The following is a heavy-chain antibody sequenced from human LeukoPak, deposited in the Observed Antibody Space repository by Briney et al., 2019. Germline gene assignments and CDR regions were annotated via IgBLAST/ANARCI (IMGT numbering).Heavy chain of an antibody. D-gene: IGHD6-13*01. CDR2: INPSGGST. J-gene: IGHJ4*02. CDR1: GYTLTELS. CDR3: ARDSPQQLIDY. Sequence: ASVKVSCKVSGYTLTELSMHWVRQAPGQGLEWMGIINPSGGSTSYAQKFQGRVTMTRDTSTSTVYMELSSLRSEDTAVYYCARDSPQQLIDYWGQGTLVTVSS. V-gene: IGHV1-46*01.